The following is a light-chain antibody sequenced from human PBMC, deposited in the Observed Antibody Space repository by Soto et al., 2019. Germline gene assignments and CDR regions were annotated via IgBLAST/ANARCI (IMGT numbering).Light chain of an antibody. J-gene: IGKJ1*01. CDR1: QNIASGY. Sequence: ENVLTQSPGTLSLSPGERATLSCRASQNIASGYLAWYQQKPGQSPRPLISGASSRATGIPDRFSDSGSGTDFTLTISRLEPEDFGVYYCQHYGSSRWTFGQETKEQIK. CDR2: GAS. V-gene: IGKV3-20*01. CDR3: QHYGSSRWT.